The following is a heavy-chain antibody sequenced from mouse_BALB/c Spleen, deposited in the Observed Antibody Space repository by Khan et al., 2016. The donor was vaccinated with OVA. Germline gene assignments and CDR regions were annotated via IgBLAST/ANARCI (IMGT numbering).Heavy chain of an antibody. Sequence: QVQLKESGPGLVQPSQSLSITCTVSGFSLSSYGVHWVSQSPGKGLEWLGGIWSGGSTDFNTAFISRLSISQENSKSTDFFKMNNLQINDSAIYYCARGGLPFAYWGQGTLVTVSA. CDR2: IWSGGST. CDR1: GFSLSSYG. V-gene: IGHV2-2*02. CDR3: ARGGLPFAY. J-gene: IGHJ3*01. D-gene: IGHD2-13*01.